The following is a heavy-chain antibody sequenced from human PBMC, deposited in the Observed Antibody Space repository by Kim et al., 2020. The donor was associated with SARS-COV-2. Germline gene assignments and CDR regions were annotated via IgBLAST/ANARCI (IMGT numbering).Heavy chain of an antibody. CDR3: ARRGYGNWFDP. V-gene: IGHV4-59*08. D-gene: IGHD5-18*01. J-gene: IGHJ5*02. Sequence: HYNHSLTRRVAMSVDTSKNQFSLKRSSVTAADTAVYYCARRGYGNWFDPWGQGTLVTVSS.